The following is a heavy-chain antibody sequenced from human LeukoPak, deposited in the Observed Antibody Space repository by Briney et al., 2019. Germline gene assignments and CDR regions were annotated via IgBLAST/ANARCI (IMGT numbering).Heavy chain of an antibody. CDR2: ISGYNGNT. CDR3: ERWSGRLTIYAVGDFDY. Sequence: GASVKVSCTTSGYPYTRFDISWVRQAPGQGLEWVGWISGYNGNTNYAQKFQGRVTLTTDTSSTTAYMELRSLRSDHRAHYYCERWSGRLTIYAVGDFDYWGQGTLVTVSS. J-gene: IGHJ4*02. V-gene: IGHV1-18*01. D-gene: IGHD3-3*01. CDR1: GYPYTRFD.